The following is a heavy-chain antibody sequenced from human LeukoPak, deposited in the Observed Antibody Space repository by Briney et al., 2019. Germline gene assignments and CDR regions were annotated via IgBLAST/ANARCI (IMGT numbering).Heavy chain of an antibody. D-gene: IGHD1-26*01. CDR3: ARDRGPGATPTY. CDR1: GGSISSTFYY. Sequence: SETLSLTCTVSGGSISSTFYYWGWIRQPPGKGLEWIGSINYSGSTYYNPSLKSRVTISVDTSKNQFSLKLSSVTAADTAVYYCARDRGPGATPTYWGQGTLVTVSS. CDR2: INYSGST. J-gene: IGHJ4*02. V-gene: IGHV4-39*02.